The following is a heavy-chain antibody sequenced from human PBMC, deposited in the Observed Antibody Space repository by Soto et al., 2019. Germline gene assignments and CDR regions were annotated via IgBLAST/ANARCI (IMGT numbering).Heavy chain of an antibody. CDR1: GFTFSSYA. D-gene: IGHD1-26*01. CDR2: ISGSGVST. V-gene: IGHV3-23*01. CDR3: AKDRGWEPNVWLFDY. Sequence: GGSLRLSCAASGFTFSSYAMSWVRQAPGKGLEWVSVISGSGVSTYYADSVKGRFTISRDNSKNTLYLQINSLRAAATAVYYCAKDRGWEPNVWLFDYWGQGTLVTVSS. J-gene: IGHJ4*02.